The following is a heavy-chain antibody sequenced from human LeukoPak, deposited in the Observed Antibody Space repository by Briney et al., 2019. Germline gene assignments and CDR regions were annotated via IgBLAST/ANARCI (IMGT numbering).Heavy chain of an antibody. D-gene: IGHD4-17*01. CDR3: ARVLKDDYGDYIYAFDI. J-gene: IGHJ3*02. Sequence: GASVKVSCKASGGTFSTYSINWVRQAPGQGLEWMGRIIPIFGTANYAQKFQGRVTITADESTNTAYMELSSLRSEDTAVYYCARVLKDDYGDYIYAFDIWGQGTMVTVSS. CDR1: GGTFSTYS. CDR2: IIPIFGTA. V-gene: IGHV1-69*13.